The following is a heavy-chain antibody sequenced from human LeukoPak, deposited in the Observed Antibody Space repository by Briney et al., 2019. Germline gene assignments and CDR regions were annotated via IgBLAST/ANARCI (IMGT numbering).Heavy chain of an antibody. CDR3: ARVADDSGWYLKLDS. V-gene: IGHV4-34*01. J-gene: IGHJ4*02. CDR1: GGSFSGYY. Sequence: SETLSLTCAVYGGSFSGYYWSWIRQPPGKGREWIGEINHSGSTNYNPSLKSRVTISVDTSKNQFSLKLTSVTAADTAVYYCARVADDSGWYLKLDSWGQGNLVTVSS. CDR2: INHSGST. D-gene: IGHD6-19*01.